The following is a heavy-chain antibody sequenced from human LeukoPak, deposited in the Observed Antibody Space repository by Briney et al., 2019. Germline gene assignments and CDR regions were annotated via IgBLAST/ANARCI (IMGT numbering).Heavy chain of an antibody. CDR2: ISGSGGST. CDR3: AKRGAEVGATVAPGDY. CDR1: GFTFSSYG. D-gene: IGHD1-26*01. V-gene: IGHV3-23*01. Sequence: GGSLRLSCAASGFTFSSYGMSWVRQAPGKGLEWVSAISGSGGSTYYADSVKGRFTISRDNSKNTLYLQMNSLRAEDTAVYYCAKRGAEVGATVAPGDYWGQGTLLTVSS. J-gene: IGHJ4*02.